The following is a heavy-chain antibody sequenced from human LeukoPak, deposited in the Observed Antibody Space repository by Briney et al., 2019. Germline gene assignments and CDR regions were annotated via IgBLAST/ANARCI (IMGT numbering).Heavy chain of an antibody. Sequence: PGRSLRLSCAASGFTFDDYAMPWVRQAPGKGLEWVSGISWNSGSIGYADSVKGRFTISRDNAKNSLYLQMNSLGAEDTALYYCAKGSSGWYREYFDYWGQGTLVTVSS. CDR1: GFTFDDYA. J-gene: IGHJ4*02. CDR3: AKGSSGWYREYFDY. D-gene: IGHD6-19*01. CDR2: ISWNSGSI. V-gene: IGHV3-9*01.